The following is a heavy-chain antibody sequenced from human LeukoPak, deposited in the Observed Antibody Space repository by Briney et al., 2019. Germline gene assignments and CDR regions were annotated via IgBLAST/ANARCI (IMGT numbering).Heavy chain of an antibody. D-gene: IGHD6-13*01. CDR1: GYTFTSYG. CDR3: ARDSGKYSSSWPDAFDI. V-gene: IGHV1-18*01. CDR2: ISAYNGNT. Sequence: ASVKVSCKASGYTFTSYGISWVRQAPGQGLEWMGWISAYNGNTNYAQKLQGRVTMTTDTSTSTAYMEMRSLRSDDTAVYYCARDSGKYSSSWPDAFDIWGQGTMVTVSS. J-gene: IGHJ3*02.